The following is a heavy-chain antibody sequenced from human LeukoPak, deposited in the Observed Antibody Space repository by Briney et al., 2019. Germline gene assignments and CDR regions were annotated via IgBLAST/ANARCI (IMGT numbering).Heavy chain of an antibody. J-gene: IGHJ4*02. Sequence: EPSQTLSLTCTVSGGSISSGGYYWSWIRQPPGKGLEWIGYVYYTGSTNYNPSLKSRVTMFEDKSKNQFSLRLYSVTVADAAVYYCARHFAYSSSSYFDYWGQGSLVTVSS. D-gene: IGHD6-6*01. CDR3: ARHFAYSSSSYFDY. V-gene: IGHV4-61*05. CDR2: VYYTGST. CDR1: GGSISSGGYY.